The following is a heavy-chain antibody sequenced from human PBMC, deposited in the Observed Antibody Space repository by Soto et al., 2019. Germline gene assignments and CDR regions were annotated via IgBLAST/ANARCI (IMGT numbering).Heavy chain of an antibody. Sequence: SETLSLTCTVSGGSISGGDYYGIWVRQPPGKVLDWIGYIYYSGSTYYNPSLKSRVTISVDTSKNQFSLKLSSVTAADTAVYYCARAYCSGGSCYPSYYYYYYGMDVWGQGTTVTVSS. CDR2: IYYSGST. CDR3: ARAYCSGGSCYPSYYYYYYGMDV. CDR1: GGSISGGDYY. V-gene: IGHV4-30-4*01. J-gene: IGHJ6*02. D-gene: IGHD2-15*01.